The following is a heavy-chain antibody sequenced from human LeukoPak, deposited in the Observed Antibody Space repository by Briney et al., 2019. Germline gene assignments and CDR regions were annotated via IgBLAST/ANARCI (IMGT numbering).Heavy chain of an antibody. CDR2: ISYDGSNT. CDR3: AKERCSGSACYIFDS. Sequence: GGSLRLSCEASGFTFSNFEMHWVRQTPGKGLECVAVISYDGSNTYYADSVKGRFTISRDNSKSTLSLQLSSLGVEDTAVYYCAKERCSGSACYIFDSWGQGTLVIVSA. V-gene: IGHV3-30*18. D-gene: IGHD1-26*01. J-gene: IGHJ4*02. CDR1: GFTFSNFE.